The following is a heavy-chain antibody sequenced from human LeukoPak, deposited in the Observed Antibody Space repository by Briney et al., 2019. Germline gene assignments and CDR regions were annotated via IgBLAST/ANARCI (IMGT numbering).Heavy chain of an antibody. Sequence: GGSLRLSCAASGFTFRTYAMSWVRQAPRKGLEWVSTISNSGGDTYYADSVKGRFTISRDNSKNTLHVQMNSLRAEDTAIYYCVKSRGSGSYSFDCWGQGTLVTVSS. CDR1: GFTFRTYA. V-gene: IGHV3-23*01. J-gene: IGHJ4*02. CDR3: VKSRGSGSYSFDC. D-gene: IGHD3-10*01. CDR2: ISNSGGDT.